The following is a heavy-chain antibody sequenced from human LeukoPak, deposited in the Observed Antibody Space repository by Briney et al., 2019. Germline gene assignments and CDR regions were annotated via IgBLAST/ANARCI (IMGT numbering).Heavy chain of an antibody. Sequence: GESLKISCRGSGYSFSSYWIAWVRHLPGKGLEYMGIIYPGDSDTRYSPSFQGQVTISVDKSISTTYLQWSSLKASDSAIYYCARPMTFFASFDYWGQGILVTVSS. CDR2: IYPGDSDT. D-gene: IGHD3-3*02. CDR3: ARPMTFFASFDY. J-gene: IGHJ4*02. V-gene: IGHV5-51*01. CDR1: GYSFSSYW.